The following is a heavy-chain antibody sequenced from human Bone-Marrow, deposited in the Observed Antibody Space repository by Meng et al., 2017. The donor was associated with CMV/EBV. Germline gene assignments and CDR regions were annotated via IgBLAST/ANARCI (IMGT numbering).Heavy chain of an antibody. V-gene: IGHV3-30-3*01. D-gene: IGHD2-15*01. CDR1: GFTFSSYA. CDR3: ARARLGYCSGGRCKNTTLFDY. Sequence: GESLKISCAASGFTFSSYAMHWVRQAPGKGLEWVAVISYDGSNKYHADSMKGRFTISRDNSKNPLYLQMNSLRAEDTVVYYGARARLGYCSGGRCKNTTLFDYWGQGTLVTVSS. J-gene: IGHJ4*02. CDR2: ISYDGSNK.